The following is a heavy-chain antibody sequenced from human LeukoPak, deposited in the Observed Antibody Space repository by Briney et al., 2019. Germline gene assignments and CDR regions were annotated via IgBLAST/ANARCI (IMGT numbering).Heavy chain of an antibody. V-gene: IGHV4-4*02. CDR2: IYHSGST. D-gene: IGHD4-23*01. Sequence: PSETLSLTCAVSGGSISSSNWWSWVRQPPGKGLEWIGEIYHSGSTNYNPSLKSRVTISVDKSKNQFSLKLSSVTAADTAVYYCARSMTTVVTSHAFDIWGQRTMVTVSS. CDR3: ARSMTTVVTSHAFDI. J-gene: IGHJ3*02. CDR1: GGSISSSNW.